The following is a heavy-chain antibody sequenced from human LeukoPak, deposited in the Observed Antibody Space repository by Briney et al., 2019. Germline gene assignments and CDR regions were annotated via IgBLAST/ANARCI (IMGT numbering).Heavy chain of an antibody. CDR2: IYTSGST. J-gene: IGHJ5*02. D-gene: IGHD3-22*01. CDR3: ARDFYYDSSGYYYNWFDP. Sequence: SETLSLTCTVSGGSISSYYWSWIRQPPGKGLEWIGYIYTSGSTNYNPSLKSRVTISVDTSKNQFSLKLSSVTAADTAVYYCARDFYYDSSGYYYNWFDPWGQGTLVTVSS. CDR1: GGSISSYY. V-gene: IGHV4-4*09.